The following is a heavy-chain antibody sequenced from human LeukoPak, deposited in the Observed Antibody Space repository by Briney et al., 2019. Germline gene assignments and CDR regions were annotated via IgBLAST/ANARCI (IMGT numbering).Heavy chain of an antibody. CDR2: ISYSGSS. Sequence: PSGTLSLTCTVSGGSISSYYWSWIRQPPGKALEWIGFISYSGSSNYNPSLKSRVTTSLDTSKNQFALKLSSVTAADTAVYYCARHRDCSNGICYLSYFDAWGQGTLVTVSS. V-gene: IGHV4-59*08. CDR1: GGSISSYY. CDR3: ARHRDCSNGICYLSYFDA. J-gene: IGHJ4*02. D-gene: IGHD2-8*01.